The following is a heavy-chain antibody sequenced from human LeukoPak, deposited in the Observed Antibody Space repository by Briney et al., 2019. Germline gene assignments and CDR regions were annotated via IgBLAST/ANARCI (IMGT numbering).Heavy chain of an antibody. V-gene: IGHV4-61*02. Sequence: SQTLSLTCTVSGGSISSGSYYWSWIRQPAGKGLEWIGRIYTSGSTNYNPSLKSRVTISVDTSKNQFSLKLSSVTAADTAVYYCARDQRLGERFPYYFDYWGQGTLVTVSS. D-gene: IGHD3-16*01. CDR3: ARDQRLGERFPYYFDY. J-gene: IGHJ4*02. CDR2: IYTSGST. CDR1: GGSISSGSYY.